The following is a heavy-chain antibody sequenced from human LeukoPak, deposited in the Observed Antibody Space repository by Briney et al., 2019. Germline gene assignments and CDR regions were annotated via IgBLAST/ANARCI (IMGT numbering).Heavy chain of an antibody. CDR2: IYYSGST. CDR1: GGSXXXYY. Sequence: SGGSXXXYYWSWIRQSPGKGLEWIGYIYYSGSTNXNPSLKRGVTISVDKSKNKFSLKLSSVTAADKAMYYCGXXXXXXXXXXXXYWGXXXXVTISS. J-gene: IGHJ4*01. CDR3: GXXXXXXXXXXXXY. V-gene: IGHV4-59*01.